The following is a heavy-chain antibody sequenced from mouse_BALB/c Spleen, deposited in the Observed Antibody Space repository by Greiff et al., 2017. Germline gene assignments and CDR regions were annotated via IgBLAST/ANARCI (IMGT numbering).Heavy chain of an antibody. J-gene: IGHJ4*01. CDR2: IDPENGDT. D-gene: IGHD2-2*01. Sequence: EVKLQQSGAELVRSGASVKLSCTASGFNIKDYYMHWVKQRPEQGLEWIGWIDPENGDTEYAPKFQGKATMTADTSSNTAYLQLSSLTSEDTAVYYCNAWGGYEDYAMDYWGQGTSVTVSS. CDR1: GFNIKDYY. V-gene: IGHV14-4*02. CDR3: NAWGGYEDYAMDY.